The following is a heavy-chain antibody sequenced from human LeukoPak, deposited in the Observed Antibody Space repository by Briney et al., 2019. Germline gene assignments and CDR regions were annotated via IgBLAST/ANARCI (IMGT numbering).Heavy chain of an antibody. D-gene: IGHD1-1*01. J-gene: IGHJ3*02. CDR1: SDSIGSSDYY. Sequence: SETLSLTCTVSSDSIGSSDYYWGWIRQPPGKGLEWIGSIHFSGSTYYNPSLKSRVTISVDTSKNQFSLKVNSVTAADTAAYYCARRGTTAAHARVDAFDIWGQGTMVAVSS. CDR3: ARRGTTAAHARVDAFDI. V-gene: IGHV4-39*01. CDR2: IHFSGST.